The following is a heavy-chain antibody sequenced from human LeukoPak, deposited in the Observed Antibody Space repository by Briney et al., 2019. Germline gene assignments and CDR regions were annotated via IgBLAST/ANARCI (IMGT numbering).Heavy chain of an antibody. CDR1: GGSISSYY. V-gene: IGHV4-59*01. D-gene: IGHD3-10*01. CDR3: ARGVGGSGSYEDYYYYYGMDV. J-gene: IGHJ6*02. Sequence: SETLSLTCTVSGGSISSYYWGWIRQPPGKGLEWIGYIYYSGSTNYNPSLKSRVTISVDTSKNQFSLKLGSVTAADTAVYYCARGVGGSGSYEDYYYYYGMDVWGQGTTVTVSS. CDR2: IYYSGST.